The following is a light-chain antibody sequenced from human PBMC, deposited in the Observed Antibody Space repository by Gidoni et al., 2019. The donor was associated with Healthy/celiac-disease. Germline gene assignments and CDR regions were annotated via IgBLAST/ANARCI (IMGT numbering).Light chain of an antibody. CDR3: QQYDNLPLT. CDR1: QDIRNY. CDR2: DAS. V-gene: IGKV1-33*01. J-gene: IGKJ4*01. Sequence: IQTTQSPSSLSASVGERVTITCQASQDIRNYLNWYQQKPGKAPKLLIYDASNLETGVPSRFSGSGSGTDFTFTISSLQPEDIATYYCQQYDNLPLTFGGGTKVEIK.